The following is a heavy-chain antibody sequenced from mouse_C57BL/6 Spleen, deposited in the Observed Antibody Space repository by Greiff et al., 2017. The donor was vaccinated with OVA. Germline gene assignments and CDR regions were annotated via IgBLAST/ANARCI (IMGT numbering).Heavy chain of an antibody. V-gene: IGHV10-3*01. CDR2: IRSKSSNYAT. Sequence: EVQLQQSGGGLVQPKGSLKLSCAASGFTFNTYAMHWVRQAPGTGLEWVARIRSKSSNYATYYADSVKDRFTISRDDSQSMLYLQMNNLKTEDTAMYYCVREGLRHYAMDYWGQGTSVTVSS. J-gene: IGHJ4*01. CDR1: GFTFNTYA. D-gene: IGHD2-4*01. CDR3: VREGLRHYAMDY.